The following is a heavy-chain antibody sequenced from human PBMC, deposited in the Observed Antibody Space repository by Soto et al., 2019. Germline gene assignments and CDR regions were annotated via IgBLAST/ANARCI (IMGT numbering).Heavy chain of an antibody. V-gene: IGHV4-4*02. CDR1: GGSFSDSDW. Sequence: PSETLSLTCAASGGSFSDSDWWSWVRQPPGKGLEWIGEVYFDGSTNYNPSLKSRVSISVDISKNHFSLRLNSVTAADTAVYYCARDLQDRFDYWGQGLLVTVS. J-gene: IGHJ4*02. CDR3: ARDLQDRFDY. CDR2: VYFDGST.